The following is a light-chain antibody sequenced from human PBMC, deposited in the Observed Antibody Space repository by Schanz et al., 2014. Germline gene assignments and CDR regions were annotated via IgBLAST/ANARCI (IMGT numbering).Light chain of an antibody. J-gene: IGKJ4*01. CDR1: QSVSDN. CDR2: GAS. CDR3: QQYGSSLLT. V-gene: IGKV3-20*01. Sequence: EIVMTQSPATLSVSPGERATLSCRASQSVSDNLAWYQQKPGQAPRLLIYGASSRATGIPDRFSGSGSGTDFTLTISRLEPEDFAVYYCQQYGSSLLTFGGGTKVESK.